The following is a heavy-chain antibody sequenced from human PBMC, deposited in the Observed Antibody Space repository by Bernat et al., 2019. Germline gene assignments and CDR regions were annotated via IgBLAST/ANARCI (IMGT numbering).Heavy chain of an antibody. J-gene: IGHJ4*02. CDR3: AREGWSAMAAAGTGADY. D-gene: IGHD6-25*01. CDR2: IWYDSSNS. Sequence: QVQLVESGGGVVQPGTSLRLSCVASGFTFSNYGMHWVRQAPGKGLELVAVIWYDSSNSYYADSVRGRFTISKDNAKNTLFLQMNSLRTEDTGVYYCAREGWSAMAAAGTGADYWGQGTLVSVSS. CDR1: GFTFSNYG. V-gene: IGHV3-33*01.